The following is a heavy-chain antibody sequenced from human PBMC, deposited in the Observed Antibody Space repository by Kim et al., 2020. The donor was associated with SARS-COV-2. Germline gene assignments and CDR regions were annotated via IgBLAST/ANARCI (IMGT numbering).Heavy chain of an antibody. CDR1: GGSISSYY. V-gene: IGHV4-59*01. CDR2: IYYSGST. Sequence: SETLSLTCTVSGGSISSYYWSWIRQPPGKGLEWIGYIYYSGSTNYNPSLKSRVTISVDTSKNHFSLNLSSVTAADTAVNYCARDTVGAYRYFDYWGQGTL. D-gene: IGHD1-26*01. J-gene: IGHJ4*02. CDR3: ARDTVGAYRYFDY.